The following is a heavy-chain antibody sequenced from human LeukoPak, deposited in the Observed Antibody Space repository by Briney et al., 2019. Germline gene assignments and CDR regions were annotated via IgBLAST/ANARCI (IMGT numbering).Heavy chain of an antibody. CDR2: INPNSGGT. CDR3: ARSIMITFGGVSAPFDY. V-gene: IGHV1-2*02. J-gene: IGHJ4*02. Sequence: ASVKVSCKASGYTFTGYYMHWVRQAPGQGLEWMGWINPNSGGTNYAQKFQGRVTMTRDTSISTAYMELSRLRSDDTAVYYCARSIMITFGGVSAPFDYWGQGTLVTVSS. D-gene: IGHD3-16*01. CDR1: GYTFTGYY.